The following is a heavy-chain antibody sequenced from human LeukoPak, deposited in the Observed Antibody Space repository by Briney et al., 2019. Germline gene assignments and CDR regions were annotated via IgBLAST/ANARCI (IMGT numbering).Heavy chain of an antibody. Sequence: ASVKVSCKASGYTFIGNYMHWVRQAPGQGLEWMGWISGYNGNTNYAQKFQGRITMTTETSTSTAYMELRSLRSDDTAVYYCARSDISIVRGAMVWGQGTLVIVSS. CDR2: ISGYNGNT. V-gene: IGHV1-18*04. CDR1: GYTFIGNY. J-gene: IGHJ4*02. D-gene: IGHD3-10*01. CDR3: ARSDISIVRGAMV.